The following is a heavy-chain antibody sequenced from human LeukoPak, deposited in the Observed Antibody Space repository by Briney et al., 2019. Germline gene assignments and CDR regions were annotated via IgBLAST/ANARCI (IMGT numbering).Heavy chain of an antibody. CDR3: ARERYYYDSSGLRGPAFDY. Sequence: SVKVSCTATGYTFSSYGISWVRQAPGQGLEWMGGIIPIFGTANYAQTFQGRVTITADESTSTAYMELSSLRSEDTAVYYCARERYYYDSSGLRGPAFDYWGQGTLVTVSS. CDR2: IIPIFGTA. CDR1: GYTFSSYG. D-gene: IGHD3-22*01. J-gene: IGHJ4*02. V-gene: IGHV1-69*13.